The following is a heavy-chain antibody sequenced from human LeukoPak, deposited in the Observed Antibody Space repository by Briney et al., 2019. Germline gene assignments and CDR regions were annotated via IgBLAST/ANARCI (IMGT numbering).Heavy chain of an antibody. J-gene: IGHJ6*02. V-gene: IGHV1-2*02. Sequence: ASVKVSCKASGYTFTRYYIHWVRQAPGQGLEWMGWINPDRGGTNSPQNFQGRVTMTRDTSISTDYMELNRLRSDSTAVYYGARYTVVMSTPYYYYYGMDVWGQGTTVTVSS. CDR3: ARYTVVMSTPYYYYYGMDV. CDR1: GYTFTRYY. CDR2: INPDRGGT. D-gene: IGHD4-23*01.